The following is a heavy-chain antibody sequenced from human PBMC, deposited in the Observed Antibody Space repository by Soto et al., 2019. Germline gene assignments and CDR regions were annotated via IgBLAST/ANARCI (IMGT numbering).Heavy chain of an antibody. CDR1: GFTFSSYA. J-gene: IGHJ4*02. D-gene: IGHD3-10*01. Sequence: QVQLVESGGGVVQPGRSLRLSCAASGFTFSSYAMHWVRQAPGKGLEWVAVISYDGSNKYYADSVKGRFTISRDNSKNTLYLQMNSLRAEDTAVYYCARDLPESGEKPTQTDYWGQGTLVTVSS. V-gene: IGHV3-30-3*01. CDR2: ISYDGSNK. CDR3: ARDLPESGEKPTQTDY.